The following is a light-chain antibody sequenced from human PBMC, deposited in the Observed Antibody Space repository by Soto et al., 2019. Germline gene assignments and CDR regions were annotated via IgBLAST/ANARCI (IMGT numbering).Light chain of an antibody. CDR1: QSISSW. Sequence: DIQMTQSPSTLSASVGDRVTITCRASQSISSWLAWYQQKPGKAPKLLIYKASSLESGVPSRFSGSGSGTEFTLTISSLQPDDFETYYCQQYNRYSKTLGQGTKVDI. CDR2: KAS. CDR3: QQYNRYSKT. J-gene: IGKJ1*01. V-gene: IGKV1-5*03.